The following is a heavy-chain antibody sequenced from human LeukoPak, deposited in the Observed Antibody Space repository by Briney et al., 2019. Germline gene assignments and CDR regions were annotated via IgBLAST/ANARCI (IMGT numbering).Heavy chain of an antibody. CDR3: ARTSFGESFDY. Sequence: GGSLRLSCAASGFTFSRYGMHWVRRAPGKGLEWVAVISYDGSNKYYADSVKGRFTISRDNAKNSLYLQMTSLRAEDTAVYYCARTSFGESFDYWGQGTLVTVSS. CDR1: GFTFSRYG. CDR2: ISYDGSNK. J-gene: IGHJ4*02. D-gene: IGHD3-10*01. V-gene: IGHV3-30*03.